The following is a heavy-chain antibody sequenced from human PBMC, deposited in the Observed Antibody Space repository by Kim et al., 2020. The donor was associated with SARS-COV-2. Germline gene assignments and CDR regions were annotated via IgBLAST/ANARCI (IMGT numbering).Heavy chain of an antibody. CDR3: AKDPRYSGYCTGSSCRNFDY. Sequence: GRFTISRDNTKNTLYLRMNSLRAEDTAVYYCAKDPRYSGYCTGSSCRNFDYWGQGTLVTVSS. D-gene: IGHD2-8*02. V-gene: IGHV3-23*01. J-gene: IGHJ4*02.